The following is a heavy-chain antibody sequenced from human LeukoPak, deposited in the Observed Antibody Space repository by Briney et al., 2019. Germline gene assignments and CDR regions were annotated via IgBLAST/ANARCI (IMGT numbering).Heavy chain of an antibody. CDR1: GFTFGDYL. Sequence: PGGSLRLSCTASGFTFGDYLMSWFRQAPGKGLGWIGFISGGTTEYAASVKGRFTISRDDPTSIAYLQMNSLTTEDTAVYYCSRGSGWLSVYWGQGTLVTVSS. CDR2: ISGGTT. D-gene: IGHD6-19*01. J-gene: IGHJ4*02. CDR3: SRGSGWLSVY. V-gene: IGHV3-49*03.